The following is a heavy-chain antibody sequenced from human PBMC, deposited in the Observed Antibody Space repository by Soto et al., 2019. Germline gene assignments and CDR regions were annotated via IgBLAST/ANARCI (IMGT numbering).Heavy chain of an antibody. J-gene: IGHJ3*02. CDR1: GGSFSCYY. Sequence: SETLSLTCAVYGGSFSCYYWSWIRQPPGKGLEWIGEINHSGSTNYNPSLKSRVTISVDTSKNQFSLKLSSVTAADTAVYYCARVDYYYDSSGYYYGGNAFDIWGQGTMVTVSS. CDR3: ARVDYYYDSSGYYYGGNAFDI. D-gene: IGHD3-22*01. CDR2: INHSGST. V-gene: IGHV4-34*01.